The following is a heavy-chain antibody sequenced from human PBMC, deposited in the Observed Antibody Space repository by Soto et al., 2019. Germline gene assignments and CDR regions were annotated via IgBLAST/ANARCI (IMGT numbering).Heavy chain of an antibody. V-gene: IGHV3-66*01. J-gene: IGHJ4*02. CDR1: GFTVSSNY. CDR3: AKSSNSSSSAVFDY. CDR2: IYSGGST. Sequence: EVQLVESGGGLVQPGGSLRLSCAASGFTVSSNYMSWVRQAPGKGLEWVSVIYSGGSTYYADSVKGRFTISRDNSKNTLYLQMTNLRAEDTAEYYCAKSSNSSSSAVFDYWGQGTLVTVSS. D-gene: IGHD6-6*01.